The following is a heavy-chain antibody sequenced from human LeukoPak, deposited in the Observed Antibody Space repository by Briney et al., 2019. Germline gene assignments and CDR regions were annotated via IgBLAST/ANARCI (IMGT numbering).Heavy chain of an antibody. CDR3: ARDRSRYSYGWDYFDY. CDR2: ISAYNGNT. V-gene: IGHV1-18*01. J-gene: IGHJ4*01. D-gene: IGHD5-18*01. CDR1: GYTFTSYG. Sequence: ASVKVSCKASGYTFTSYGISWVRQAPGQGLEWMGWISAYNGNTNYAQKLQGRVTMTTDTSTSTAYMELRSLRSDDTAVYYCARDRSRYSYGWDYFDYTGHGTLVTVSS.